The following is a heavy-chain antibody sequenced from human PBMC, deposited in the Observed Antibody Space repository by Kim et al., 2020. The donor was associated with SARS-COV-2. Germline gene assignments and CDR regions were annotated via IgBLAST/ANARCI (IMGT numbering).Heavy chain of an antibody. V-gene: IGHV4-39*07. J-gene: IGHJ6*02. CDR2: IYYSGST. D-gene: IGHD6-13*01. CDR3: ARDCLTDTRSSWYDYYYYYGMDV. Sequence: SETLSLTCTVSGGSISSSSYYWGWIRQPPGKGLEWIGSIYYSGSTYYNPSLKSRVTISVDTSKNQFSLKLSSVTAADTAVYYCARDCLTDTRSSWYDYYYYYGMDVWGQGTTVTVSS. CDR1: GGSISSSSYY.